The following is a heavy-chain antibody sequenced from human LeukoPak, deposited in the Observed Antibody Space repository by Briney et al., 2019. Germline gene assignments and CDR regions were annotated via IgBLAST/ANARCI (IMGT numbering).Heavy chain of an antibody. D-gene: IGHD6-13*01. V-gene: IGHV1-69*01. CDR1: GGTFSSYA. Sequence: SVKVSCKASGGTFSSYAISWVRQAPGQGLEWMGGIIPIFGTANYAQKFQGRVTITADESTSTAYMELSSLRSEDTAVYYCARGLGKIAAAVYFDYWGQGTLVTVSS. CDR2: IIPIFGTA. J-gene: IGHJ4*02. CDR3: ARGLGKIAAAVYFDY.